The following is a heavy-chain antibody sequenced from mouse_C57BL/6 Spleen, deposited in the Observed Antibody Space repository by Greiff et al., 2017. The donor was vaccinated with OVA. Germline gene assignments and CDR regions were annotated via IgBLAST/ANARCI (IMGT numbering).Heavy chain of an antibody. CDR3: ARGPMATTGAFDY. CDR2: IDPSDSYT. Sequence: QVQLQQPGAELVKPGASVKLSCKASGYTFTSYWMQWVKQRPGQGLEWIGEIDPSDSYTNYNQKFKGKATLTVDTSSSTAYMQLSSLTSEDSAVYYCARGPMATTGAFDYWGQGTTLTASS. D-gene: IGHD2-12*01. CDR1: GYTFTSYW. V-gene: IGHV1-50*01. J-gene: IGHJ2*01.